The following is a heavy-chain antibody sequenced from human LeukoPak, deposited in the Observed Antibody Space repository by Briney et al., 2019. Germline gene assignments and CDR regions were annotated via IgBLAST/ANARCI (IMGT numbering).Heavy chain of an antibody. CDR3: ARDGGFVVVPAAIRDNWFDP. J-gene: IGHJ5*02. D-gene: IGHD2-2*02. Sequence: PSETLSLTCTVSGGSISSSSYYWGWIRQPPGKGLEWIGSIYYSGSTYYNPSLKSRVTISVDTSKNQFSLKLSSVTAADTAVYYCARDGGFVVVPAAIRDNWFDPWGQGTLVTVSS. CDR2: IYYSGST. CDR1: GGSISSSSYY. V-gene: IGHV4-39*07.